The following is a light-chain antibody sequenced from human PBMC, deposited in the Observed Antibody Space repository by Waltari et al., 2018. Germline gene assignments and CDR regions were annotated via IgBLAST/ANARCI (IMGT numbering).Light chain of an antibody. CDR3: SSSTSSTVV. CDR1: SSDVGGYNY. J-gene: IGLJ2*01. V-gene: IGLV2-14*03. Sequence: QSALTQPASVSGSPGQSLPISCTGTSSDVGGYNYVSWYQQHPGKTPKIMIYDVSNRPSVVSNRFSGSKSGNTASLTISGLQAEAEADFYCSSSTSSTVVFGGGTKLTVL. CDR2: DVS.